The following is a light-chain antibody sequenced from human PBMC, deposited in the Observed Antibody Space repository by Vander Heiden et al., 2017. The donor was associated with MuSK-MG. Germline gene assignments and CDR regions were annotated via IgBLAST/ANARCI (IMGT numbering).Light chain of an antibody. CDR2: GAS. CDR1: QSVSSN. J-gene: IGKJ2*01. Sequence: EIVMTQSPATLSVSPGERATLSCRASQSVSSNLAWYQQKPGQAPRLLIYGASTRANGIPDRFSGSGYGTEFTLTSSSRQYEDFAVYYLQQDNTLSTFGQGTKMDIK. V-gene: IGKV3-15*01. CDR3: QQDNTLST.